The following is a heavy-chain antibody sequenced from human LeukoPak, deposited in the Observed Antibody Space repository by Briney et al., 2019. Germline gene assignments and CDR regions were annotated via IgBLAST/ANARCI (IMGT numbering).Heavy chain of an antibody. CDR2: IYCSGST. CDR1: GGSISSSSYY. V-gene: IGHV4-39*01. D-gene: IGHD3-10*01. Sequence: PSETLSLTCTVSGGSISSSSYYWGWIRQPPGKGLEWIGSIYCSGSTYYNPSPKSRVTISVDTSKNQFSLKLSSVTAADTAVYYCAVKGEWFGETFDYWGQGTLVTVSS. CDR3: AVKGEWFGETFDY. J-gene: IGHJ4*02.